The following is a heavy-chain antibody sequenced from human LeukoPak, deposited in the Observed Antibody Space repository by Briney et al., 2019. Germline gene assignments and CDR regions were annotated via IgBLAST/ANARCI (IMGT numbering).Heavy chain of an antibody. CDR3: AKDLSGNYYPAADY. Sequence: GGSLRLSCAASGFTFSSYGMHWVRQAPGKGLEWVTFIHYDGSNKYYADSVKGRFTISRDNSKNTLYLQMNGLRPEDTAVYYCAKDLSGNYYPAADYWGQGALVTVSS. D-gene: IGHD1-26*01. CDR1: GFTFSSYG. V-gene: IGHV3-30*02. CDR2: IHYDGSNK. J-gene: IGHJ4*02.